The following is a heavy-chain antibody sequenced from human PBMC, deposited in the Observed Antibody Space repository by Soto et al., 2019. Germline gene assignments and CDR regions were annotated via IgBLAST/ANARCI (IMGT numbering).Heavy chain of an antibody. V-gene: IGHV3-21*01. J-gene: IGHJ4*01. CDR1: GFMFSSYT. Sequence: PGGSLRLSCTASGFMFSSYTMNWVRQAPGKGLEWVSSVSFRGDIYYADSLEGRFTTSRDDAKNSLYLQMNSLRAEDTAVYFCARVAYTYGWTYDYWGQGSLVTVSS. D-gene: IGHD2-2*02. CDR2: VSFRGDI. CDR3: ARVAYTYGWTYDY.